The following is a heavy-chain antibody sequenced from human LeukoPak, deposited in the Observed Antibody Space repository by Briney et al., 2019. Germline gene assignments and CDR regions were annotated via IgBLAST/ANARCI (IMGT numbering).Heavy chain of an antibody. Sequence: PGRSLRLSCAASGFTFSSYAMHWVRQAPGKGLERVAVISYDGSNKYYADSVKGRFTISRDNSKNTLYLQMNSLRAEDTAVYYCARDVSNYYGSGSYYTSNYFDYWGQGTLVTASS. CDR3: ARDVSNYYGSGSYYTSNYFDY. D-gene: IGHD3-10*01. CDR2: ISYDGSNK. V-gene: IGHV3-30*04. CDR1: GFTFSSYA. J-gene: IGHJ4*02.